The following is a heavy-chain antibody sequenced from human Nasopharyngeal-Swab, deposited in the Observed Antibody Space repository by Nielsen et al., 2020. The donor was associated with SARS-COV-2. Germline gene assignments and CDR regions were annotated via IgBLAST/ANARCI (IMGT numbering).Heavy chain of an antibody. D-gene: IGHD2-8*01. CDR2: ISGSGGST. CDR1: GFTFSSYA. Sequence: GGSLRLSCAASGFTFSSYAMSWVRQAPGKGLEWVSAISGSGGSTYYADSAKGRFTISRDNSKNTLYLQMNSLRAEDTAGYYCTTDSGGASGVSYWGQGTLVTVSS. V-gene: IGHV3-23*01. J-gene: IGHJ4*02. CDR3: TTDSGGASGVSY.